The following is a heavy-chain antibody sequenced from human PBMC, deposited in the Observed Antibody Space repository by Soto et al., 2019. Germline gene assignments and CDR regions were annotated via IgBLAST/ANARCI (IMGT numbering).Heavy chain of an antibody. CDR2: IYYSGST. D-gene: IGHD1-26*01. Sequence: SETLSLTCTVSGGSISSYYWSWIRQPPGKGLEWIGYIYYSGSTNYNPSLKSRVTISVDTSKNQFSPKLSSVTAADTAVYYCARGSGSYYRANWFDPWGQGTLVTVSS. V-gene: IGHV4-59*01. J-gene: IGHJ5*02. CDR1: GGSISSYY. CDR3: ARGSGSYYRANWFDP.